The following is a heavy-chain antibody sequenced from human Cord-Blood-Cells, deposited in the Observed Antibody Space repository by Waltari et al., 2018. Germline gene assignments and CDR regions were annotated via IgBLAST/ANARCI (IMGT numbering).Heavy chain of an antibody. CDR2: IYYTGGT. CDR1: GGSISSGDYY. CDR3: ARGLGDWDDAFDI. Sequence: QVQLQESGPGLVKPSQTLSLTCTVSGGSISSGDYYWSWTRQPPGKGLEWIGYIYYTGGTYYNPSLKSRVTISVDTSKNQFSLKLSSVTAADTAVYYCARGLGDWDDAFDIWGQGTMVTVSS. J-gene: IGHJ3*02. D-gene: IGHD2-21*02. V-gene: IGHV4-30-4*01.